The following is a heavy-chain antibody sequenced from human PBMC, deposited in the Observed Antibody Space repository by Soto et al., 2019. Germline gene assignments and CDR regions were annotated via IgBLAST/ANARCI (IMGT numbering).Heavy chain of an antibody. D-gene: IGHD6-13*01. CDR2: INAGNGNT. V-gene: IGHV1-3*01. CDR1: GYTFTSYA. CDR3: ARDRSYSSRWYRHYYMDV. Sequence: ASVKVSCKASGYTFTSYAMHWVRQAPGQRLEWMGWINAGNGNTKYSQKFQGRVTITRDTSASTAYMELSSLRSEDTAVYYCARDRSYSSRWYRHYYMDVRGKGPTVTVSS. J-gene: IGHJ6*03.